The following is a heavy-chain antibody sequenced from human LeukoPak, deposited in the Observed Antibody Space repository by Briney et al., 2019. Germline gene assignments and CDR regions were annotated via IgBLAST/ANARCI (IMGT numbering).Heavy chain of an antibody. CDR2: IIPNNGGT. D-gene: IGHD2-21*02. CDR1: GYSFTGRY. Sequence: ASVKVSCKASGYSFTGRYIHWVRQAPGQGLEWMGWIIPNNGGTNYAQQFQGRVTMTKDTSISTAYMELTRLTSDETAVYYCATGDVTQGNPHWGQGTLVTVSS. CDR3: ATGDVTQGNPH. V-gene: IGHV1-2*02. J-gene: IGHJ4*02.